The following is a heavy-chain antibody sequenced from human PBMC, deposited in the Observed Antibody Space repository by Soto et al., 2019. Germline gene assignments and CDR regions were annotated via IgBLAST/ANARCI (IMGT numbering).Heavy chain of an antibody. CDR1: EFTFSSYA. V-gene: IGHV3-30-3*01. Sequence: PGGSLRLSCAASEFTFSSYAMDWVRQAPGRGLEWVAVISYDGSNKFYADSVKGRFTISRDNSKNTLYLQMNSLRVEDTAVYYCARVPTGNFWNGYPSDPFDRWGQGTLVTVSS. J-gene: IGHJ4*02. D-gene: IGHD3-3*01. CDR2: ISYDGSNK. CDR3: ARVPTGNFWNGYPSDPFDR.